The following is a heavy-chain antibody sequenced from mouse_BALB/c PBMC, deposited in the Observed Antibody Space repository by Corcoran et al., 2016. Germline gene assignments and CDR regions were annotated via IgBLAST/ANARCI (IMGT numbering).Heavy chain of an antibody. V-gene: IGHV14-3*02. CDR1: GFNINDTY. CDR2: IDPANGNT. Sequence: EVQLQQSGAELVKPGASVKLSCTASGFNINDTYMHWVKQRPEQGLEWIGRIDPANGNTKYDPKFQGKATITEDTSSNTAYLQLSSLTSEDTAVYYCARWDWYFDVWGAGTTVTVSS. CDR3: ARWDWYFDV. J-gene: IGHJ1*01.